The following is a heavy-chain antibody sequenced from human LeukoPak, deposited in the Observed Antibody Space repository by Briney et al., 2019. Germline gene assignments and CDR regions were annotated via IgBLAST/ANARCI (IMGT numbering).Heavy chain of an antibody. CDR1: GFTFSSYS. J-gene: IGHJ4*02. Sequence: RSGGSLRLSCVASGFTFSSYSMNWVRQAPGKGLEWVSSISSSSNYIYYADSVKGRFTISRDNAKNSLYLKMNSLRAEDTAVYYCARGWESFDYWGQGTLVTVSS. V-gene: IGHV3-21*01. CDR2: ISSSSNYI. CDR3: ARGWESFDY. D-gene: IGHD1-26*01.